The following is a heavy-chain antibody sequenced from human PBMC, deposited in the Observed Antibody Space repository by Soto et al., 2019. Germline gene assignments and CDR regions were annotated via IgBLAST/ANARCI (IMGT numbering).Heavy chain of an antibody. CDR3: ARVATVTTGEDQ. CDR2: IYYSGST. D-gene: IGHD4-17*01. J-gene: IGHJ4*02. Sequence: QVQLQESGPGLVKPSETLSLTCTVSGGSLTSGSYYWSWIRQPTGKGLEWIGNIYYSGSTNYNPSLKSRVTVSVDTSKNQFPRKLSSVTAADTAVYYCARVATVTTGEDQWGQGTLVTVSS. CDR1: GGSLTSGSYY. V-gene: IGHV4-61*01.